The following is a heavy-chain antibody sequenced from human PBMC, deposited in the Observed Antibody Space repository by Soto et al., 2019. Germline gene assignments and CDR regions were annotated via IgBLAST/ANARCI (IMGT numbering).Heavy chain of an antibody. CDR2: INHSGST. Sequence: PSETLSLTCAVYGGSFSGYYWSWIRQPPGKGLEWIGEINHSGSTNYNPSLKSRVTISVDTSKNQFSLKLSSVTAADTAVYYCARGLHYYGKGYFDYWGQGTLVTVSS. J-gene: IGHJ4*02. V-gene: IGHV4-34*01. D-gene: IGHD3-10*01. CDR3: ARGLHYYGKGYFDY. CDR1: GGSFSGYY.